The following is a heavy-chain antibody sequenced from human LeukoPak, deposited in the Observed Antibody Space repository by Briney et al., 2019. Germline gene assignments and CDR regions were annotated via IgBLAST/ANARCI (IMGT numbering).Heavy chain of an antibody. D-gene: IGHD6-19*01. Sequence: GGSLRLSCAASRFTFSSYGMHWVRQAPGKGLEWVAVISYDGSNKYYADSVKGRFTISRDNAKNSLYLQMNSLRAEDMALYYCAKADSSGPLDYWGQGTLVTVSS. CDR3: AKADSSGPLDY. J-gene: IGHJ4*02. CDR2: ISYDGSNK. CDR1: RFTFSSYG. V-gene: IGHV3-30*18.